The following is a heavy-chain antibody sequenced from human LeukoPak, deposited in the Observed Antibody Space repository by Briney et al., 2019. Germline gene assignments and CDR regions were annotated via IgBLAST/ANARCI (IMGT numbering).Heavy chain of an antibody. CDR3: ARAIRYQLLSDY. J-gene: IGHJ4*02. CDR1: GYTFSTYD. V-gene: IGHV1-8*03. D-gene: IGHD2-2*01. CDR2: MNPNSGNT. Sequence: VSVKVSCKTSGYTFSTYDISWVRQAAGQGLEWMGWMNPNSGNTGFAQKFQGRATITRDTSITTAYLELSSLRSEDTAVYYCARAIRYQLLSDYWGQGTLVTVSS.